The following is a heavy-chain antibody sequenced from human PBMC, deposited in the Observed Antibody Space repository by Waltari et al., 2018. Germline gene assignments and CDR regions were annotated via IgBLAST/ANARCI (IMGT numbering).Heavy chain of an antibody. J-gene: IGHJ6*02. Sequence: EVQLVESGGNLIQPGGSLRLSCAASSFTVSSYYMNWVRQAPGKGLEWVSILYHAGNTYYADSVKGRFTFSRDNSKNTLYLQMNSLRAEDTAVYYCARGNTKYGMDVWGQGTTVTVSS. CDR2: LYHAGNT. CDR1: SFTVSSYY. CDR3: ARGNTKYGMDV. D-gene: IGHD3-10*01. V-gene: IGHV3-53*01.